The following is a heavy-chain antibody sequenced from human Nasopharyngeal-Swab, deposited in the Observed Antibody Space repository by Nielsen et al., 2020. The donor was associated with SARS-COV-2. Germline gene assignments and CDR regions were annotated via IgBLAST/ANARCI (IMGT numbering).Heavy chain of an antibody. V-gene: IGHV4-28*01. CDR3: ATKDYSGPYWPDFDF. Sequence: WIRQPPGKGLEWIGEIYYSGSTTYNPSLKSRVTMSMDRSKNQFSLNLNSVTAADTAVYYCATKDYSGPYWPDFDFWGQGTLVTVLL. D-gene: IGHD2-8*02. J-gene: IGHJ4*02. CDR2: IYYSGST.